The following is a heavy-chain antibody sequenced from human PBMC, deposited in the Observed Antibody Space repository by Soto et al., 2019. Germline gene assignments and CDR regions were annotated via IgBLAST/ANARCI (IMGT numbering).Heavy chain of an antibody. D-gene: IGHD4-17*01. Sequence: SETLSLTCAVSGGSISNYYWSLIRQHPGKGLEWIWYIYYSGSTYYNPSLKSRVTISVDTSKNQFSLKLSSVTAADTAVYYCARRYGDCFDFWGQGTLVTVSS. CDR1: GGSISNYY. CDR2: IYYSGST. J-gene: IGHJ4*02. V-gene: IGHV4-59*08. CDR3: ARRYGDCFDF.